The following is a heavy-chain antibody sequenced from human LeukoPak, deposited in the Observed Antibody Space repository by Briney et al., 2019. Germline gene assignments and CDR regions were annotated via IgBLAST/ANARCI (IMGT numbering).Heavy chain of an antibody. V-gene: IGHV1-2*02. Sequence: ASVKVSCKASGYTFTVYYMHWVRQAPGQGLEWMGWINPNSGGTNYAQKFQGRVTMTRDTSISTAYMELSRLRSDDTAVYYCARVKDRISMVRGVLSPQNYYYYYMDVWGKGTTVTVSS. CDR1: GYTFTVYY. CDR3: ARVKDRISMVRGVLSPQNYYYYYMDV. J-gene: IGHJ6*03. CDR2: INPNSGGT. D-gene: IGHD3-10*01.